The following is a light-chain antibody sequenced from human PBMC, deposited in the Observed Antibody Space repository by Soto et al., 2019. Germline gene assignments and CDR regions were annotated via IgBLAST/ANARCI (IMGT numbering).Light chain of an antibody. Sequence: EIVLTQSPATLSLSPGERATLSCRASQSVGSYLAWYQQKSGQAPRLLMYGAVNRATGIPARFSGSGSGTDFTLTISSLDPEDFAVYYCQQGSLWPYTFGQGTELEIK. J-gene: IGKJ2*01. CDR1: QSVGSY. CDR2: GAV. CDR3: QQGSLWPYT. V-gene: IGKV3-11*01.